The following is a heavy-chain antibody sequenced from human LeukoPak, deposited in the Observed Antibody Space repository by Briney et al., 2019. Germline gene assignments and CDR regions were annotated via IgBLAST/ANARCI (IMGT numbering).Heavy chain of an antibody. D-gene: IGHD4-17*01. CDR2: ISQSGNT. V-gene: IGHV4-38-2*02. J-gene: IGHJ4*02. Sequence: SETLSLTCTVSGYSISSGYDWGWMRQAPGKGLEWLGSISQSGNTYNNPSLKSRVTLSVDTSKNQVSLKLTSVSAADTAVYYCARDQRDDYGDYEAYWGQGTLVTVSS. CDR3: ARDQRDDYGDYEAY. CDR1: GYSISSGYD.